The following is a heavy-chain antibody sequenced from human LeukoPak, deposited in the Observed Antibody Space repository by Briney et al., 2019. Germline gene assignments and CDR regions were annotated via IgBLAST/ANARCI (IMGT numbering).Heavy chain of an antibody. V-gene: IGHV1-3*01. CDR3: ARGSEYDSGWYYFDY. J-gene: IGHJ4*02. CDR1: GYTFTGYA. D-gene: IGHD6-19*01. CDR2: INGGNGNT. Sequence: ASVKVSCKASGYTFTGYAMHWVRQAPGQRLEWMGWINGGNGNTKYSQKFQGRVTITRDTSASTAYMELSSLRSEDTAVYHCARGSEYDSGWYYFDYWGQGTLVTVSS.